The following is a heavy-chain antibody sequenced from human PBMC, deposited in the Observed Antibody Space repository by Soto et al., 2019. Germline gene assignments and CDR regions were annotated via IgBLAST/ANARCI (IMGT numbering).Heavy chain of an antibody. V-gene: IGHV4-59*08. J-gene: IGHJ6*03. CDR3: ARHLAPTTYYDFWSGYYTDGYYYYYMDV. D-gene: IGHD3-3*01. CDR1: GGSISSYY. CDR2: IYYSGST. Sequence: PSETLSLTCTVSGGSISSYYWSWIRQPPGKGLEWIGYIYYSGSTNYNPSLKSRVTISVDTSKNQFSLKLGSVTAADTAVYYCARHLAPTTYYDFWSGYYTDGYYYYYMDVWGKGTTVTVSS.